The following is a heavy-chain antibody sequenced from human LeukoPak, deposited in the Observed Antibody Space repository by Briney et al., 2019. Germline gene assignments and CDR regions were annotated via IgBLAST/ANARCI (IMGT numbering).Heavy chain of an antibody. CDR2: IYYSGST. CDR1: GGSISSSSYY. J-gene: IGHJ2*01. D-gene: IGHD3-22*01. CDR3: ARNPRIPMIVVVLVWYFDL. Sequence: SETLSLTCTVSGGSISSSSYYWGWIRQPPGKGLEWIGSIYYSGSTYYNPSLKRRGTISVDTSKNQFSLKLSSVTAADTAVYYCARNPRIPMIVVVLVWYFDLWGRGTLVTVSS. V-gene: IGHV4-39*01.